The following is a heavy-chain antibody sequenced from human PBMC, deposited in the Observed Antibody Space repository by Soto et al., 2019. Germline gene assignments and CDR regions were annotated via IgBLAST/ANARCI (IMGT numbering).Heavy chain of an antibody. V-gene: IGHV1-24*01. CDR3: ARGGLPGAGSHTPAYI. CDR1: GYTLTELA. Sequence: ASVKVSCKASGYTLTELAMHWVRQAPGKGLEWMGGFDPEDGETIYAQKFQGRVTMTEDTSTDTAYMELSSLRSDDTAVYYCARGGLPGAGSHTPAYIWGQGTMVTVSS. D-gene: IGHD3-10*01. J-gene: IGHJ3*02. CDR2: FDPEDGET.